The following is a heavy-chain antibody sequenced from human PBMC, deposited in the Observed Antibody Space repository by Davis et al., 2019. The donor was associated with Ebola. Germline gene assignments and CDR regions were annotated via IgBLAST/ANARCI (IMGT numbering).Heavy chain of an antibody. Sequence: GGSLRLSCAASGFTFSSYGMHWVRQASGKGLEWVGRIRSKANSYATAYAASVKGRFTISRDDSKNTAYLQMNSLKTEDTAVYYCTSSRDGYNYRDYWGQGTLVTVSS. J-gene: IGHJ4*02. CDR3: TSSRDGYNYRDY. D-gene: IGHD5-24*01. CDR1: GFTFSSYG. V-gene: IGHV3-73*01. CDR2: IRSKANSYAT.